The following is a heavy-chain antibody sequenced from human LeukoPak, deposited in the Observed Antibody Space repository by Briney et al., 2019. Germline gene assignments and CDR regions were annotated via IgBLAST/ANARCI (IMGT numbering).Heavy chain of an antibody. D-gene: IGHD6-13*01. CDR3: AKEQYSSSLDY. J-gene: IGHJ4*02. CDR1: GFTFSSYA. CDR2: ISYDGSNK. Sequence: TGGSLRLSCAASGFTFSSYAMHWVRQAPGKGLEWVAVISYDGSNKYYADSVKGRFTISRDNSKNTLYLQMNSLRAEDTALYYCAKEQYSSSLDYWGQGTLVTVSS. V-gene: IGHV3-30*04.